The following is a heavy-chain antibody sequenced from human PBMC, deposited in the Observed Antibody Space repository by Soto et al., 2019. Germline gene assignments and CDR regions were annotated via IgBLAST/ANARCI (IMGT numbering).Heavy chain of an antibody. Sequence: LILSCSPSGFTFSSYSMNWVRQAPGKGLEWVSYISSSSSTIYYADSVKGRFTISRDNAKNSLYLQMNSLRDEDTAVYYCARVDSSGWLPLDYWGQGTLVTVSS. CDR2: ISSSSSTI. J-gene: IGHJ4*02. CDR1: GFTFSSYS. D-gene: IGHD6-19*01. V-gene: IGHV3-48*02. CDR3: ARVDSSGWLPLDY.